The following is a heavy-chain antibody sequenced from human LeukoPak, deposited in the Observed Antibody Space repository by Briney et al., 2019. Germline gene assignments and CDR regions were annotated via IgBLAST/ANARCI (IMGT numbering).Heavy chain of an antibody. CDR2: ISYDGSNK. CDR3: ARPYSSGWYGDFDF. Sequence: GRSLRLSCAAFGFAFSSYAMHWVRQAPGKGLEWVAVISYDGSNKYYADSVKGRFTISRDNSKNTLYLQMNSLRAEDTAVYCCARPYSSGWYGDFDFWGQGTLVTVSS. D-gene: IGHD6-19*01. J-gene: IGHJ4*02. V-gene: IGHV3-30*04. CDR1: GFAFSSYA.